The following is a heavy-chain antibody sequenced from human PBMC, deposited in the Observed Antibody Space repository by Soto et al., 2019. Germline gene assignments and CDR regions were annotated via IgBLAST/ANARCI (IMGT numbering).Heavy chain of an antibody. CDR3: AKDLGFGDAY. CDR2: ISYDGSNK. J-gene: IGHJ4*02. CDR1: GFTFSSYG. V-gene: IGHV3-30*18. D-gene: IGHD3-10*01. Sequence: QVQLVESGGGVVQPGRSLRLSCAASGFTFSSYGMHWVRQAPGKGLEWVAVISYDGSNKYYADSVKGRFTISRDNSKRTWYLKMNSLRAEDTAVGSCAKDLGFGDAYWGQGTVVPVSP.